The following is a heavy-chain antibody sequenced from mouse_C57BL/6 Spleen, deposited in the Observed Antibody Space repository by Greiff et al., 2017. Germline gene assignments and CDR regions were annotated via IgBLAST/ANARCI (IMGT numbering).Heavy chain of an antibody. CDR2: IYPGSGST. V-gene: IGHV1-55*01. D-gene: IGHD3-2*02. CDR1: GYTFTSYW. J-gene: IGHJ3*01. Sequence: QVQLQQPGAELVKPGASVKMSCKASGYTFTSYWITWVKQRPGQGLEWIGDIYPGSGSTNYNEKFKSKATLTVDTSSSTDYMQLSSLTSEDSAVYYCARQTAQATLAYWGQGTLVTVSA. CDR3: ARQTAQATLAY.